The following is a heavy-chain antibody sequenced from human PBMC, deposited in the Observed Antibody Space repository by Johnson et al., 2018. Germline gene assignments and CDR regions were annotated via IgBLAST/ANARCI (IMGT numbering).Heavy chain of an antibody. CDR3: ARPKNYGDYSEYFQH. D-gene: IGHD4-17*01. CDR2: ISSSGSTI. V-gene: IGHV3-11*01. Sequence: QVQLVESGGGLVQPGGSLKLSCAASGFSFSGSPMHWIRQAPGKGLEWVSYISSSGSTIYYADSVKGRFTISRDNAKNSLYLQMNSLRAEDTAVYYCARPKNYGDYSEYFQHWGQGTLVTVSS. J-gene: IGHJ1*01. CDR1: GFSFSGSP.